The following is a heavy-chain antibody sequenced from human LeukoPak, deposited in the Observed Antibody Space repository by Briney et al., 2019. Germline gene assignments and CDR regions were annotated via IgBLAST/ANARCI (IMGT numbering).Heavy chain of an antibody. D-gene: IGHD6-19*01. CDR3: AKGRRGQWLGAFDI. CDR2: IRYDGSNK. CDR1: GFTFSSYG. J-gene: IGHJ3*02. Sequence: GGSLRLSCAASGFTFSSYGMHWVRQAPGKGLEWVAFIRYDGSNKYYADSVKGRFTISRDNSKNTLYLQMNSLRAEDTAVYYCAKGRRGQWLGAFDIWGQGTMVTVSS. V-gene: IGHV3-30*02.